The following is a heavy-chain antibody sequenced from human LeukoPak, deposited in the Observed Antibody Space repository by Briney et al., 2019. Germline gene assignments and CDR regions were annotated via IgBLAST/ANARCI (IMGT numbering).Heavy chain of an antibody. J-gene: IGHJ4*02. CDR3: ARRVAVAASSFDY. D-gene: IGHD6-19*01. CDR2: ISGSGGST. CDR1: GFTFSSYA. V-gene: IGHV3-23*01. Sequence: GGSLRLSCAASGFTFSSYAMSWVRQAPGKGLEWVSAISGSGGSTYYADSVKGRFTISRGNSKNTLNLQMNSLRVDDTAVYYCARRVAVAASSFDYWGQGTLVTVSS.